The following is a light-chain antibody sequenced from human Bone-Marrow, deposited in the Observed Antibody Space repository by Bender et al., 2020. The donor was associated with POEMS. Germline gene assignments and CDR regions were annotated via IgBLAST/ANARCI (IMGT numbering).Light chain of an antibody. V-gene: IGLV2-14*03. Sequence: QSALTQPASVSGSPGQSITISCAGTSSDVGGYNYVSWYQHHPGEAPKLMIYDVSHRPSGVSNRFSGSKSGNTASLTISGLQAEDEADYYCCSYAGSRIFVFGTGTKVTVL. CDR3: CSYAGSRIFV. CDR1: SSDVGGYNY. J-gene: IGLJ1*01. CDR2: DVS.